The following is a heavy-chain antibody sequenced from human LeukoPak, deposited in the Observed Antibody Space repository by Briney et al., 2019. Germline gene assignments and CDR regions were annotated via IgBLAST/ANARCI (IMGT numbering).Heavy chain of an antibody. Sequence: GGSLRLSCAASGFTFSSYAMSWVRQAPGKGLEWVSAISGSGGSTYYADSVKGPFTISRDNSKNTLYLQMNSLRAEDTAVYYCAKSLDYYDSSGIDYWGQGTLVTVSS. CDR3: AKSLDYYDSSGIDY. V-gene: IGHV3-23*01. D-gene: IGHD3-22*01. J-gene: IGHJ4*02. CDR2: ISGSGGST. CDR1: GFTFSSYA.